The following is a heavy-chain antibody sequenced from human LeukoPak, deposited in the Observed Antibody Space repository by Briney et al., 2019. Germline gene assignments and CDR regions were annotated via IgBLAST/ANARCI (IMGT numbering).Heavy chain of an antibody. V-gene: IGHV1-46*01. J-gene: IGHJ4*02. D-gene: IGHD2-2*01. CDR3: ATADKKGTLSVVPAASY. Sequence: ASVKVSCKASGYTFTSYYMHWVRQAPGQGLEWMGIINRSGGSTSYAQKFQGRVTMTRDTSTSTVYMELSSLRSEDTAVYYCATADKKGTLSVVPAASYWGQGTLVTVSS. CDR2: INRSGGST. CDR1: GYTFTSYY.